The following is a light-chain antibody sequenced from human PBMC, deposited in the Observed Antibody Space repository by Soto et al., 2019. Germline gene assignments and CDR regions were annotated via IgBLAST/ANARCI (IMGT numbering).Light chain of an antibody. J-gene: IGKJ2*01. Sequence: DIQMTQSPSSLYASVGDRVTITCQASQDISNYLNWYQQKPDKAPKLLIYDASNLETGVPSRFTGSGTGTDLTFTISSLQPEDFATYYCQQYDDFPRTFGQGTKLEI. CDR3: QQYDDFPRT. CDR2: DAS. V-gene: IGKV1-33*01. CDR1: QDISNY.